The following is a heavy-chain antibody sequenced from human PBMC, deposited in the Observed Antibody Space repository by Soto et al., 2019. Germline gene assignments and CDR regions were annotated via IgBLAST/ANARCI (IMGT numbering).Heavy chain of an antibody. J-gene: IGHJ3*02. D-gene: IGHD3-9*01. CDR1: GGSFSTYY. CDR2: INHSGSN. Sequence: QLQQWGAGLLKPSETLSLTCVVSGGSFSTYYYNWIRQSPGKGLEWIGEINHSGSNNYSPSLKSRVTMSLDTAKNQFSLKLTSVTAADTAVYYCARGGSNDWQVAFYIWCQVTMVTVSS. CDR3: ARGGSNDWQVAFYI. V-gene: IGHV4-34*01.